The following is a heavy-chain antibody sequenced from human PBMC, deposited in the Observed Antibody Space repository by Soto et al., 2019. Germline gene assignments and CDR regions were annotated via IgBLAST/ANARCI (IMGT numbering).Heavy chain of an antibody. CDR2: INSDGSRT. J-gene: IGHJ4*02. D-gene: IGHD6-19*01. Sequence: EVQLVESGGGLVQPGGSLRLSCAASGVTFSSYWMHWVRQAPGKGLVWVSRINSDGSRTSYADSVKGRFTISRDNAKNTLYLQMNSLRAEDTAVYYCAVAVAGPTAIGYWGQGTLVTVAS. V-gene: IGHV3-74*01. CDR1: GVTFSSYW. CDR3: AVAVAGPTAIGY.